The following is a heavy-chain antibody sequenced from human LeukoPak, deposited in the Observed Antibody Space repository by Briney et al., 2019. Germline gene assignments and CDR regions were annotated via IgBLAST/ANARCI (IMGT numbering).Heavy chain of an antibody. D-gene: IGHD5-12*01. J-gene: IGHJ4*02. Sequence: GASVKVSCKASGYTFTSYAMHWVRQAPGQRLEWMGWISAGNGNTKYSQKFQGRVTITRDTSASTAYMELSSLRSEDTAVYYCARSPPGVATINYWGQGTLVTVSS. CDR3: ARSPPGVATINY. CDR2: ISAGNGNT. V-gene: IGHV1-3*01. CDR1: GYTFTSYA.